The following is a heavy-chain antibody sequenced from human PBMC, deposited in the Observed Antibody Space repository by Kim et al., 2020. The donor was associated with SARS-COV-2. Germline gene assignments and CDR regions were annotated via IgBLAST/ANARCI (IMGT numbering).Heavy chain of an antibody. CDR3: ARIRGGYFDY. CDR1: GFTVSSNY. CDR2: LYSGGTI. D-gene: IGHD3-22*01. J-gene: IGHJ4*02. V-gene: IGHV3-53*01. Sequence: GGSLRHSCVASGFTVSSNYMTWVRQAPGKGLEWVSALYSGGTIYYADSVKGRFTISRDNSKNTLYLQMNSLRAEDTAVSYCARIRGGYFDYWGQRTLVTV.